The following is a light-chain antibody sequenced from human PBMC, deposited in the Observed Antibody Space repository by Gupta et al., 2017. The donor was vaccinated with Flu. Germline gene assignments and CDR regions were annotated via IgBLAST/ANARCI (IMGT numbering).Light chain of an antibody. V-gene: IGKV4-1*01. CDR3: QQYYSTPWA. CDR2: WAS. CDR1: QSVFYSSNNKNY. J-gene: IGKJ1*01. Sequence: NCKSSQSVFYSSNNKNYLAWYQQKPGQPPKLLIYWASTRESGVPDRFTGSGSGTDFTLTISSLQAEDVAVYYCQQYYSTPWAFGQGTKVEIK.